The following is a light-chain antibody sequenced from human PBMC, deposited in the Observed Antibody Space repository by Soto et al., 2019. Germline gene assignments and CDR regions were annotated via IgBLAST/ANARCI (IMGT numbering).Light chain of an antibody. CDR1: QSVGSS. CDR3: QQCTNSLT. Sequence: EIVLTQSPATLSLSPGERATLSCSASQSVGSSLAWYQQNPGQAPRLVIYDAFNRAAGIPARFSGSGSGTEFTLTISSLEPEDFAVYYGQQCTNSLTFGPGPKVDIK. CDR2: DAF. J-gene: IGKJ3*01. V-gene: IGKV3-11*01.